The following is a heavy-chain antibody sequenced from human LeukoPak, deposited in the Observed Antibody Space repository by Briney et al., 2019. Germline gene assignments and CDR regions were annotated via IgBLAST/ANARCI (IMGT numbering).Heavy chain of an antibody. J-gene: IGHJ4*02. CDR1: GFSFSGHW. CDR3: ARAQLIAVAGPYYFDY. Sequence: GGSLRLSCTASGFSFSGHWMHWARQLPGKGLVWVSRISPTGSTTSYADSVKGRFTISRDNAKNSLYLQMNSLRAEDTAVYYCARAQLIAVAGPYYFDYWGQGTLVTVSS. CDR2: ISPTGSTT. V-gene: IGHV3-74*01. D-gene: IGHD6-19*01.